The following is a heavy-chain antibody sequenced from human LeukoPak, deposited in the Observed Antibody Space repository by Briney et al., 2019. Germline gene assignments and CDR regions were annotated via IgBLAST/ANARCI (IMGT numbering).Heavy chain of an antibody. D-gene: IGHD2-15*01. V-gene: IGHV1-2*06. Sequence: ASVKVSCKASGYTLTGYYMHWVRQAPGQGLEWMGRINPNSGGTNYAQKFQGRVTMTRDTSISTAYMELSRLRSDDTAVYYCARLDSSGGSCHPGYWGQGTLVTVSS. CDR3: ARLDSSGGSCHPGY. J-gene: IGHJ4*02. CDR2: INPNSGGT. CDR1: GYTLTGYY.